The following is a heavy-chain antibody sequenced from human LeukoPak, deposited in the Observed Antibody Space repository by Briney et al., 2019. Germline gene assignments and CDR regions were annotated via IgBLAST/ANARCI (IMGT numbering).Heavy chain of an antibody. CDR1: GYSISSGYY. CDR3: ARQGSSGWYVPYYFDY. CDR2: IYRSGST. D-gene: IGHD6-19*01. V-gene: IGHV4-38-2*02. Sequence: SETLSLTCTVSGYSISSGYYWGWIRQPPGKGLEWIGSIYRSGSTYYNPSLKSRVTISVDTSKNQFSLKLSSVTAADTAVYYCARQGSSGWYVPYYFDYWGQGTLVTVSS. J-gene: IGHJ4*02.